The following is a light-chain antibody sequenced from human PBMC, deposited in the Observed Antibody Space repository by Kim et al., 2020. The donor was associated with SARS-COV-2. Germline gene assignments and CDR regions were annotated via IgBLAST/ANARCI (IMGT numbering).Light chain of an antibody. V-gene: IGLV2-14*03. CDR3: NSYTMSSTPL. J-gene: IGLJ2*01. Sequence: GHTSTISCTRTSSDIVTYNYVSWYQQYPGKAPKLMIYDVSVRPSGVSNRFSGSKSGNTASLTISGLQAEDEADYYCNSYTMSSTPLFGGGTQLTVL. CDR1: SSDIVTYNY. CDR2: DVS.